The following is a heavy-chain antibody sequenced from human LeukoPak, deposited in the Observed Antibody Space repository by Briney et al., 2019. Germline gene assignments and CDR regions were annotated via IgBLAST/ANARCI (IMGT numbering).Heavy chain of an antibody. J-gene: IGHJ6*03. D-gene: IGHD5/OR15-5a*01. Sequence: GGSLRLSCAVSGFTFSNYDMNCVRQPPGKGLEWVSGINYSGGSTYYADSVKGRFTISRDNSKHTLFLQVNSLRAEDTAVYYCERDGGGSEIWCHYDFYYMDVWGKGTTVSVS. CDR1: GFTFSNYD. CDR3: ERDGGGSEIWCHYDFYYMDV. CDR2: INYSGGST. V-gene: IGHV3-23*01.